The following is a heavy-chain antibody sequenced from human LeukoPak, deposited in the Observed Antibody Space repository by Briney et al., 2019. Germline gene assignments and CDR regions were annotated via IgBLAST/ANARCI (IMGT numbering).Heavy chain of an antibody. CDR3: ARGYGAYLGY. CDR2: IYPADSDT. J-gene: IGHJ4*02. CDR1: GYNFDTYW. D-gene: IGHD4-17*01. Sequence: GESLKISCXGSGYNFDTYWIAWMRQMPGKGLEWMGIIYPADSDTRYRPSFQGQVTISADKSITTAYLQWSSLKASDTAIYYCARGYGAYLGYWGQGTLVTVSS. V-gene: IGHV5-51*01.